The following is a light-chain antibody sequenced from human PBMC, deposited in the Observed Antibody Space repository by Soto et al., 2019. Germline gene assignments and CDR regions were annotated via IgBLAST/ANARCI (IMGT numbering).Light chain of an antibody. CDR1: SSNIGSSS. CDR3: GAWDDSLSGPNYV. J-gene: IGLJ1*01. CDR2: INN. Sequence: QSVLTQPPSASGTPGQRVTISCSGSSSNIGSSSVNWYQQLPGTAPKLLISINNQRPSGVPDRFSGSKSGTSASLTISGLQSEDEADYYCGAWDDSLSGPNYVFGTGTKVTVL. V-gene: IGLV1-44*01.